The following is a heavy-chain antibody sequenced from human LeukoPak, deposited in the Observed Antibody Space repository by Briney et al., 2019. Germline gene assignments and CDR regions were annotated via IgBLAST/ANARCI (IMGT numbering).Heavy chain of an antibody. CDR1: GGSISSYY. CDR3: AREPPPSYLRSRAFDI. V-gene: IGHV4-4*07. D-gene: IGHD6-6*01. Sequence: PSETLSLTCTVSGGSISSYYWSWIRQPAGKGLEWIGRIYTSGSTNYNPSLKSRVTMSVDTSKNQFSLKLSSVTAADTAVYYCAREPPPSYLRSRAFDIWGQGTMVTVSS. CDR2: IYTSGST. J-gene: IGHJ3*02.